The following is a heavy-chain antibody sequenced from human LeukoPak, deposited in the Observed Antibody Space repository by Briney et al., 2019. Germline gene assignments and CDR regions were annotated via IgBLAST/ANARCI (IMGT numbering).Heavy chain of an antibody. CDR3: ARDLGGYNYGYSLDY. D-gene: IGHD5-18*01. CDR1: GGSISSYY. J-gene: IGHJ4*02. CDR2: IYTSGST. V-gene: IGHV4-4*07. Sequence: SETLSLTCTVSGGSISSYYWSCIRQPAGKGLEWIGRIYTSGSTSYNSSLKSRVTMSVDTSKNQFSLKLSSVTAADTAVYYCARDLGGYNYGYSLDYWGQGTLVSVSS.